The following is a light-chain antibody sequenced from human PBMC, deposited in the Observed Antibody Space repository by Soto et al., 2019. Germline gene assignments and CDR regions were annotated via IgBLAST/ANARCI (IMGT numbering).Light chain of an antibody. CDR3: QQSYSTPRT. CDR2: DAS. CDR1: QSISNH. J-gene: IGKJ5*01. Sequence: DIQMTQSASSLSASVEERVIITCRASQSISNHLNWYQQKPGKAPKLLIYDASNLETGVPSRFSGSGSGTDFTLTISSLQPEDFATYYCQQSYSTPRTFGQGTRLEIK. V-gene: IGKV1-39*01.